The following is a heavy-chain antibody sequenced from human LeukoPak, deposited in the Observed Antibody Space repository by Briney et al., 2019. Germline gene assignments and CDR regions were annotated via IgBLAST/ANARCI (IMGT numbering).Heavy chain of an antibody. V-gene: IGHV7-4-1*02. CDR1: GYTFTSYA. J-gene: IGHJ5*02. CDR2: LNTNTGNP. Sequence: GASVKVSCKASGYTFTSYAMNWVRQAPGQGLEWMGWLNTNTGNPTYAQGFTGRFVFSLDTSVSTAYLQISSLKAEDTAVYYCAREGIVGAHHGGNWFDPWGQGTLVTVSS. CDR3: AREGIVGAHHGGNWFDP. D-gene: IGHD1-26*01.